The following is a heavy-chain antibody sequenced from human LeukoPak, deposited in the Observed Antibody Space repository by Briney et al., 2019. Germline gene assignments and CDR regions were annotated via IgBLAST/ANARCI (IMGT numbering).Heavy chain of an antibody. J-gene: IGHJ4*02. CDR2: IRYDGSNK. CDR3: AKDSSVYYYDSRSLDY. Sequence: GGSLRLSCAASGFTFSSYGMHWVRQAPGKGLEWVTFIRYDGSNKYYADSVKGRFTISRDNSKNTLYLQMNSLRAEDTAVYYCAKDSSVYYYDSRSLDYWGQGTLVTVSS. CDR1: GFTFSSYG. V-gene: IGHV3-30*02. D-gene: IGHD3-22*01.